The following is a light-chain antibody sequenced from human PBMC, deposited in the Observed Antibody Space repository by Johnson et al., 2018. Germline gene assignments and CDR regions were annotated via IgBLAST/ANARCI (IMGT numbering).Light chain of an antibody. CDR2: ENN. V-gene: IGLV1-51*02. CDR1: SSNIGNNY. Sequence: QSVLTQPPSVSAAPGQKVTISCSGSSSNIGNNYVSWYQQLPGTAPKLLIYENNKRPSGIPDRFSGSKSGTSATLAITGLQTGDAADYYCGTWDSSLSAGNVVGTGTKVTV. CDR3: GTWDSSLSAGNV. J-gene: IGLJ1*01.